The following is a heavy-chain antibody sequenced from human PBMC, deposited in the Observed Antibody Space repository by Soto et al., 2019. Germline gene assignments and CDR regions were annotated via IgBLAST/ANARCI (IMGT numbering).Heavy chain of an antibody. Sequence: EVQLVESGGGLVQPGGSLRLSCAASGFTFSSYNMNWVRQAPGKGLEWLSYISSGSSPIYYADSVKGRFTISRDNAKNSLYLQMSSLRDEETAVYYCASLTIFGAVIEGMDVWGQGTTVTVSS. CDR3: ASLTIFGAVIEGMDV. V-gene: IGHV3-48*02. D-gene: IGHD3-3*01. CDR1: GFTFSSYN. J-gene: IGHJ6*02. CDR2: ISSGSSPI.